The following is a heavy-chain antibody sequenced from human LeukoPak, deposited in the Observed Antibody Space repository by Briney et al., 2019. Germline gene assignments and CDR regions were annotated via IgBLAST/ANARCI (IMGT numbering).Heavy chain of an antibody. V-gene: IGHV4-38-2*02. D-gene: IGHD5-18*01. J-gene: IGHJ4*02. CDR1: GYSVSSGYY. CDR3: ARYNRDSYGPRYFDY. CDR2: IYTSGST. Sequence: SETLSLTCTVSGYSVSSGYYRGWIRQPPGKGLEWIGSIYTSGSTNYNPSLKSRVTMSVDTSKNQFSLKLSSVTAADTAVYYCARYNRDSYGPRYFDYWGQRTLVTVSS.